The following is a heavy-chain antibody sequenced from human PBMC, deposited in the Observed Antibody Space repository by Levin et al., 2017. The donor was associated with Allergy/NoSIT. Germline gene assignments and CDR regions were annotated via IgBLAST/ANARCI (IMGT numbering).Heavy chain of an antibody. CDR3: ARDFPPEKYQLPHYYYYGMDG. CDR2: IYYSGST. V-gene: IGHV4-39*07. D-gene: IGHD2-2*01. J-gene: IGHJ6*02. CDR1: GGSISSSSYY. Sequence: SETLSLTCTVSGGSISSSSYYWGWIRQPPGKGLEWIGSIYYSGSTYFNPSLKSRVTISVDTSKNQFSLKLSSVTAADTAVYYCARDFPPEKYQLPHYYYYGMDGWGQGTTVTVSS.